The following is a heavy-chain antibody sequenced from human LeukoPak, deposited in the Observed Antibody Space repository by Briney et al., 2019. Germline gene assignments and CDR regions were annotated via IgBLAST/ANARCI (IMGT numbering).Heavy chain of an antibody. CDR1: GHSFTSYW. V-gene: IGHV5-51*01. D-gene: IGHD1-26*01. CDR3: ARQCCGSYYPMDV. CDR2: IWPADSDT. Sequence: GESLKISCKGSGHSFTSYWIGWVRQMPGKGLEWMGIIWPADSDTRYSPSFQGQVTISADKSISTAYLQWSSLKASDTAIYYCARQCCGSYYPMDVWGKGTTVTASS. J-gene: IGHJ6*03.